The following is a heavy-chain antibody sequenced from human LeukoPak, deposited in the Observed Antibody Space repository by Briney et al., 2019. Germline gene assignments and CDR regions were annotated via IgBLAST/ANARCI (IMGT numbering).Heavy chain of an antibody. D-gene: IGHD6-13*01. CDR1: GGSISSSSYY. CDR3: ASEPVPGIAAAGYYYYYYMDV. Sequence: SSETLSLTCTVSGGSISSSSYYWGWIRQPPGKGLEWIGSIYYSGSTYYNPSLKSRVTISVDTSKNQFSLKLSSVTAADTAVYYCASEPVPGIAAAGYYYYYYMDVWGKGTTVTVSS. CDR2: IYYSGST. V-gene: IGHV4-39*07. J-gene: IGHJ6*03.